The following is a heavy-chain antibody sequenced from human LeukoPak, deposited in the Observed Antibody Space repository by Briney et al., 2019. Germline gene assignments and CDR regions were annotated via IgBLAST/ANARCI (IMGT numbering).Heavy chain of an antibody. CDR3: ARHITRAITEDY. D-gene: IGHD1-20*01. V-gene: IGHV3-74*01. J-gene: IGHJ4*02. CDR2: INSDGCST. CDR1: GFTFSSYW. Sequence: GGSLRLSCAASGFTFSSYWMHWVRQAPGKGLVWVSRINSDGCSTNYADSVKGRFTISRDNAKNTLYLQMNSLRAEDTAVYYCARHITRAITEDYWGQGTLVTVSS.